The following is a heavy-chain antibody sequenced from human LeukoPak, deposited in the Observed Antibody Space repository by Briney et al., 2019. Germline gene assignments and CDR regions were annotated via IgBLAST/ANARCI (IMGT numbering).Heavy chain of an antibody. Sequence: PGRSLRLSCAASGFTFSSYGMHWVRQAPGKGLEWVAVISYDGSNKYYADSVKGRFTISRDNAKNSLYLQMNSLRAEDTAVYYCARDESNYYGAGMDVFDVWGQGTMVTVSS. V-gene: IGHV3-30*03. CDR1: GFTFSSYG. D-gene: IGHD3-10*01. CDR3: ARDESNYYGAGMDVFDV. CDR2: ISYDGSNK. J-gene: IGHJ3*01.